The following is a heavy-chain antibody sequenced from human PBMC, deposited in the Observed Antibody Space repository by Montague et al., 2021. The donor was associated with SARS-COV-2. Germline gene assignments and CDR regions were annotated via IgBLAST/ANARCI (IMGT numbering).Heavy chain of an antibody. J-gene: IGHJ3*01. Sequence: SETLSLTCTVSGGSITNNIDYWAWIRQPPGKGLEWIGSIYYTGNTYYNPSLKSRVTISVVTSKNHFPLKLSSVTAAETAVYYCARLKRYFDSSGSPSAFDFWGQGTKVTVSS. V-gene: IGHV4-39*02. CDR1: GGSITNNIDY. D-gene: IGHD3-22*01. CDR2: IYYTGNT. CDR3: ARLKRYFDSSGSPSAFDF.